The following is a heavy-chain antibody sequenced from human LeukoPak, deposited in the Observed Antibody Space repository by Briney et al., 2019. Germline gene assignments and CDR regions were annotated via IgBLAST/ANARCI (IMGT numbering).Heavy chain of an antibody. J-gene: IGHJ4*02. D-gene: IGHD3-22*01. CDR1: RFTFSSYS. V-gene: IGHV3-21*01. CDR2: ISSSSSYI. Sequence: GGSLRLSCAASRFTFSSYSMNWVRQAPGKGLEWVSSISSSSSYIYYADSVKGRFTISRDNAKNSLYLQMNSLRAEDTAVYYCARGDYDSSGYYQYSYYFDYWGQGTLVTVSS. CDR3: ARGDYDSSGYYQYSYYFDY.